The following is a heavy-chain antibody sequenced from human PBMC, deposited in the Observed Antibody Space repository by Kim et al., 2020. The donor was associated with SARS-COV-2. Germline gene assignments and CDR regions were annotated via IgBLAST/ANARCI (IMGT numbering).Heavy chain of an antibody. J-gene: IGHJ4*02. D-gene: IGHD5-12*01. CDR2: GNT. CDR3: ARDHLDGYNI. V-gene: IGHV3-53*01. Sequence: GNTDYADSVRGRFTISRDSSKNTHYLQRNSLRAEDTAVYYCARDHLDGYNIWGQGTLVTVSS.